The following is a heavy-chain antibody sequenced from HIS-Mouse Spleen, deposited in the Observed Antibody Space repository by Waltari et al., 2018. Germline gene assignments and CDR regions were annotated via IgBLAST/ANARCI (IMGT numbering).Heavy chain of an antibody. V-gene: IGHV3-15*01. CDR3: TLRLAD. CDR2: IKSKTDGGTT. CDR1: GSTFGKPW. Sequence: EVQLVESGGGLVKSGWSLRLSCAVSGSTFGKPWVSWVGQAPGKGLEWVGRIKSKTDGGTTDYAAPVKGRFTISRDDSKNTLYLQMNSLKTEDTAVYYCTLRLADWGQGTLVTVSS. J-gene: IGHJ4*02. D-gene: IGHD6-6*01.